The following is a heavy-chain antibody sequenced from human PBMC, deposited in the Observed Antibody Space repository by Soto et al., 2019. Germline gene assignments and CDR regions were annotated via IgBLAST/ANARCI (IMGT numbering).Heavy chain of an antibody. CDR2: ISNDGSTA. D-gene: IGHD1-1*01. Sequence: GGSLRLSCSVSGFTFSAYWMHWVRQVPGKGLTWVSRISNDGSTATYADSVKGRFVISRDNAKNSLYLEMNTLRADDSGLYYCARGPRVSSTGTGAHWGRGTLVTVSS. V-gene: IGHV3-74*01. J-gene: IGHJ4*02. CDR3: ARGPRVSSTGTGAH. CDR1: GFTFSAYW.